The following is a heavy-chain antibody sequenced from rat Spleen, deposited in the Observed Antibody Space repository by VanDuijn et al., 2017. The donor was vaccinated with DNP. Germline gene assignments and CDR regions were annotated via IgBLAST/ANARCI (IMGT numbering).Heavy chain of an antibody. CDR3: ARDWDY. CDR1: GFTFSDYY. CDR2: ISYDGGST. Sequence: EVQLVESGGGLVQPGRSLKLSCAASGFTFSDYYMAWVRQAPTKGLEWVAYISYDGGSTSYGDSVKGRFTISRDNAKSTLYLQMNSLRSEDTATYYCARDWDYWGQGVMVTVSS. V-gene: IGHV5-20*01. J-gene: IGHJ2*01.